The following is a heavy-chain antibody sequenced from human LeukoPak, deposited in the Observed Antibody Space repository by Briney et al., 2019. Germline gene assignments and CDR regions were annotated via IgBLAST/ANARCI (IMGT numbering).Heavy chain of an antibody. V-gene: IGHV1-24*01. CDR3: ATHSPHNSSSWYYYYYMDV. D-gene: IGHD6-13*01. CDR2: FDPEDGET. CDR1: GYTLAEIS. Sequence: ASVKVSCKVSGYTLAEISMHWVRQAPGKGLEWMGGFDPEDGETIYAQKFQGRVTMTEDTSTDTAYMELSSLRSEDTAVYYCATHSPHNSSSWYYYYYMDVWGKGTTVTVSS. J-gene: IGHJ6*03.